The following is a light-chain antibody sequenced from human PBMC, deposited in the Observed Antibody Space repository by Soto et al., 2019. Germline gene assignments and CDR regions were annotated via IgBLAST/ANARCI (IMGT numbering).Light chain of an antibody. CDR3: TSYTNSKAYIL. J-gene: IGLJ2*01. CDR2: EVT. CDR1: RTDIGGYNY. V-gene: IGLV2-14*01. Sequence: QSVLTQPASVSGALGQSITICCTGTRTDIGGYNYVSWYQQYPGKAPKPVICEVTSRPSGISDRFSGSKSGNTASLTISGLQAEDEADYFCTSYTNSKAYILFGGGTQLTVL.